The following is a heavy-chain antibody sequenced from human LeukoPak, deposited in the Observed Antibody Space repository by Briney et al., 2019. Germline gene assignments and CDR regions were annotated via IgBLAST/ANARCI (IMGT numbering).Heavy chain of an antibody. D-gene: IGHD2-21*02. CDR3: ARTPPKGDIDY. CDR2: MSANSGNT. J-gene: IGHJ4*02. Sequence: GASVKVSCKTSVYTFINYDINWVRQATGQGLEWLGWMSANSGNTGYAQKFQGRASMTRATSIRKAYLELSSLTFEDTAGYYCARTPPKGDIDYWGQGTMVTVSS. CDR1: VYTFINYD. V-gene: IGHV1-8*01.